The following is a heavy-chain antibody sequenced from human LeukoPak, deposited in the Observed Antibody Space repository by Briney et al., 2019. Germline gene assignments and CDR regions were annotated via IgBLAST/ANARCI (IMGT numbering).Heavy chain of an antibody. D-gene: IGHD3-22*01. CDR2: ISYDGSNK. J-gene: IGHJ2*01. V-gene: IGHV3-30*18. CDR1: GFTFSSYG. Sequence: GGSLRLSCAASGFTFSSYGMHWVRQAPGKGLEWVAVISYDGSNKYYADSVKGRLTISRDNSKNTLYLQMNSLRAEDTAVYYCAKSRITMIVAIWYFDLWGRGTLVTVSS. CDR3: AKSRITMIVAIWYFDL.